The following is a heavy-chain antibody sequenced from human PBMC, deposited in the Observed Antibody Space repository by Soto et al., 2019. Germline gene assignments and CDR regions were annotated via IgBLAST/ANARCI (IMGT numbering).Heavy chain of an antibody. J-gene: IGHJ4*02. CDR2: IKPDGSDK. Sequence: GGSLRLSCAGSGFTFRTSWMSWARQAPGRGPEWVATIKPDGSDKFNVDPVKGRFTISRDNAKNTLFLQLNSLTVEDTAIYYCARDGEWGQGTLVTVSS. CDR3: ARDGE. V-gene: IGHV3-7*01. D-gene: IGHD3-10*01. CDR1: GFTFRTSW.